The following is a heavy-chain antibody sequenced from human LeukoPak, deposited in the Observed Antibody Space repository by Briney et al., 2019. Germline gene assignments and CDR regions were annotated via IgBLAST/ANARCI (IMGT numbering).Heavy chain of an antibody. CDR2: IRYDGSNK. Sequence: PGGSLRLSCAASGFTFSNAWMSWVRQAPGKGLEWVAFIRYDGSNKYYADSVKGRFTISRDNSKNTLYLQMNSLRAEDTAVYYCAREDIVATTPFYIWGQGTMVTVSS. J-gene: IGHJ3*02. CDR3: AREDIVATTPFYI. D-gene: IGHD5-12*01. V-gene: IGHV3-30*02. CDR1: GFTFSNAW.